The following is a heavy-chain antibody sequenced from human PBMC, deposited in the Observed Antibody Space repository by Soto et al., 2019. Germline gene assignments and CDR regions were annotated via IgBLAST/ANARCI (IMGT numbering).Heavy chain of an antibody. Sequence: ASVKVSCKASGYTFTSYGISWVRQAPGQGLEWMGWISAYNGNTNYAQKLQGRVTMTTDTSTGTAYMELRSLRSDDTAVYYCARDCSITSCYIAGGWGRYFYYGMDVWGQGTTVTVSS. V-gene: IGHV1-18*04. D-gene: IGHD2-2*02. CDR2: ISAYNGNT. J-gene: IGHJ6*02. CDR3: ARDCSITSCYIAGGWGRYFYYGMDV. CDR1: GYTFTSYG.